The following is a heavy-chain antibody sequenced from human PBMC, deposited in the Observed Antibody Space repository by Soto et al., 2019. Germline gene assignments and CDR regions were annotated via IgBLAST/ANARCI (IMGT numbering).Heavy chain of an antibody. CDR2: IYHSGST. J-gene: IGHJ6*02. CDR3: ARSDIVVVPAAPSRTFYYYYGMDV. D-gene: IGHD2-2*01. Sequence: PSETLPLTCAVSGGSISSSDWWSCVRKPPGKGLEWIGEIYHSGSTNYNPSLKSRVTISVDKSKNQFSLKLSSVTAADTAVYYCARSDIVVVPAAPSRTFYYYYGMDVWGQGTTVTVSS. V-gene: IGHV4-4*02. CDR1: GGSISSSDW.